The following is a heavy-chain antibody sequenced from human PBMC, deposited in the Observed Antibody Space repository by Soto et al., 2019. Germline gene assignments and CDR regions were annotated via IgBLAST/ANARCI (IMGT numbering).Heavy chain of an antibody. Sequence: QVQLQEAGPGLVKPSQTLSLTCTVSGGSISSGSFYWTWIRHHPGKGLEWIGNIHSSGSTYYNPSLKSRVAMAVDTSKNHLSLQLSSVTAADTAVYFCAREDRNYHDRSGYFLWGQGTLVTVSS. D-gene: IGHD3-22*01. CDR1: GGSISSGSFY. J-gene: IGHJ4*02. CDR3: AREDRNYHDRSGYFL. V-gene: IGHV4-31*03. CDR2: IHSSGST.